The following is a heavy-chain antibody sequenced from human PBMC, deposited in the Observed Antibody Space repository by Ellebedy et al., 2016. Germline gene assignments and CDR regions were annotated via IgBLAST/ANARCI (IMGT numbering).Heavy chain of an antibody. Sequence: ASVKVSXKASGYTFTGYYMHWVRQAPGQGLEWMGWINPNSGGTNYAQKFQGRVTMTRDTSISTAYMELSRLRSDDTAVYYCARERGVLRSRRNYYYYGMDVWGQGTTVTVSS. CDR1: GYTFTGYY. CDR2: INPNSGGT. CDR3: ARERGVLRSRRNYYYYGMDV. V-gene: IGHV1-2*02. J-gene: IGHJ6*02. D-gene: IGHD3-10*01.